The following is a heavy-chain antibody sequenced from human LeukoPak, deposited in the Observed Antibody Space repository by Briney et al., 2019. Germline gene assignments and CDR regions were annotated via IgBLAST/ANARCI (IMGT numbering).Heavy chain of an antibody. V-gene: IGHV3-23*01. J-gene: IGHJ6*02. D-gene: IGHD3-10*01. CDR3: AKDLAHGSATRAGYGMDV. CDR2: ISGNGGST. CDR1: GFTFSSYA. Sequence: GGSLRLSCAASGFTFSSYAMSWVRQAPGKGLEWVSAISGNGGSTYYADSVKGRFTISRDNSKNTLYLQVNSLRAEDTAVYYCAKDLAHGSATRAGYGMDVWGQETTVRVSS.